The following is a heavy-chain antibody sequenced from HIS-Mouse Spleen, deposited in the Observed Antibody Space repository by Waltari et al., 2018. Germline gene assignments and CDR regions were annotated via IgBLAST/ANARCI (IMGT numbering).Heavy chain of an antibody. J-gene: IGHJ3*02. CDR2: ISSSSSYI. CDR3: ARVQLERRDAFDI. Sequence: EVQLVESGGGLVKPGGSLRLSCAASGFTFSSYSMNWVRQAPGKGLEWVSSISSSSSYIYYADSVKGRFTISRDNAKNSLYLQMNSLRAEDTAVYYCARVQLERRDAFDIWGQGTMVTVSS. CDR1: GFTFSSYS. D-gene: IGHD1-1*01. V-gene: IGHV3-21*01.